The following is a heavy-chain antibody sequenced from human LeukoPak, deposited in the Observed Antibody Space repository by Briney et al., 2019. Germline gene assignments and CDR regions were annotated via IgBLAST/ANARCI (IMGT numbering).Heavy chain of an antibody. CDR1: GFTFSSYA. CDR2: ISGSGGST. J-gene: IGHJ4*02. V-gene: IGHV3-23*01. CDR3: AKDLVYDTSGYYNNIDY. D-gene: IGHD3-22*01. Sequence: GGSLRLSCAASGFTFSSYAMSWVRQAPGKGLEWVSAISGSGGSTYYADSVKGRFTISRDNSKNTLYLQMNSLRAEDTAVYYCAKDLVYDTSGYYNNIDYWGQGTLVTVSS.